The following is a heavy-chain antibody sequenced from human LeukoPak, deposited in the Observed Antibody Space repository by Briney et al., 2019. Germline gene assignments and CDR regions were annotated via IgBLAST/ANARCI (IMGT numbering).Heavy chain of an antibody. V-gene: IGHV3-21*01. CDR2: ISSSSSYI. J-gene: IGHJ4*02. CDR3: ARALAAAGTDY. CDR1: GFTFSSYS. Sequence: GGSLRLSCAASGFTFSSYSMNWVRQAPGKGLEWVSSISSSSSYIYYADSVKGRFTISRDNAKNSLYLQMNSLRAEDTAVYSCARALAAAGTDYWGQGTLVTVSS. D-gene: IGHD6-13*01.